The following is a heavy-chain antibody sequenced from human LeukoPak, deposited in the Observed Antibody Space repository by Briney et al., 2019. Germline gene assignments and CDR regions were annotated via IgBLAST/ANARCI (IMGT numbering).Heavy chain of an antibody. Sequence: SETLSLTCTVSGGSISSSSYYWGWIRQPPGKGLEWIGSLYYSGNTYYNPSLKSRVTISVDTSKNQFSLKLRSVTAADTAVYYCARDQSYYGSGSPMDVWGKGTTVIVSS. CDR3: ARDQSYYGSGSPMDV. CDR1: GGSISSSSYY. V-gene: IGHV4-39*02. D-gene: IGHD3-10*01. CDR2: LYYSGNT. J-gene: IGHJ6*04.